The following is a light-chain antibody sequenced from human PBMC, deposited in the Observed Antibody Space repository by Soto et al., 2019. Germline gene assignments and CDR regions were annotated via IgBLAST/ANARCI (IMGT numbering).Light chain of an antibody. V-gene: IGKV1-8*01. CDR3: QQYYSYPRT. CDR1: QGISSS. J-gene: IGKJ1*01. CDR2: AAS. Sequence: AIRLTQSPSSLSASTGARVTITCRASQGISSSLAWYQQKPGKAPKLLIYAASTLQSGVPSRFSGSGSGTDFTLTISCLQSEDVATYYGQQYYSYPRTFGQGTKVEIK.